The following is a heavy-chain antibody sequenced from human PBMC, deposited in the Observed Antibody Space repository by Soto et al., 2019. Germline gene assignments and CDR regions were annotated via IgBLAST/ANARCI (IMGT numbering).Heavy chain of an antibody. Sequence: PGGSLRLSCAASGFTFSNYAMSWVRQAPGKGLEWVSVISDSGGSTYYADSVKGRFTVSRDNSKNTLYLQMNSLRAEDTAVYYCAKGVAVSGPHYYGMDVWGQGTTVTVSS. CDR2: ISDSGGST. D-gene: IGHD6-13*01. CDR1: GFTFSNYA. CDR3: AKGVAVSGPHYYGMDV. J-gene: IGHJ6*02. V-gene: IGHV3-23*01.